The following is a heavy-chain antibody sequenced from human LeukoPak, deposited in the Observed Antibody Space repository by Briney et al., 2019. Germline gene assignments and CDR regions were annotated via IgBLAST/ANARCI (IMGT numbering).Heavy chain of an antibody. Sequence: AGGSLRLSCAASGFTFSDYSMNWVRQAPGKGLEWVSFISSSSSTIYYADSVKGRFTISRDNAKNSLYLQMNSLRAEDTAVYYCVRDGGVSGYDLLDYWGQGTLVTVSS. D-gene: IGHD5-12*01. J-gene: IGHJ4*02. CDR2: ISSSSSTI. CDR1: GFTFSDYS. V-gene: IGHV3-48*04. CDR3: VRDGGVSGYDLLDY.